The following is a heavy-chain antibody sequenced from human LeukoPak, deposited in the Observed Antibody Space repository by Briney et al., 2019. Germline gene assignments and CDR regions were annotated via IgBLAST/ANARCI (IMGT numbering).Heavy chain of an antibody. Sequence: ASVKVSCKTSGYTFTGYYMHWVRQAPGHGLEWMGWINPNTGGTEYAQKFQGRVTMTRDTSTSTVYMELSSLRSEDTAVYYCARDGQYYYGSGSYYFYGMDVWGQGTTVTVSS. D-gene: IGHD3-10*01. CDR2: INPNTGGT. CDR1: GYTFTGYY. V-gene: IGHV1-2*02. J-gene: IGHJ6*02. CDR3: ARDGQYYYGSGSYYFYGMDV.